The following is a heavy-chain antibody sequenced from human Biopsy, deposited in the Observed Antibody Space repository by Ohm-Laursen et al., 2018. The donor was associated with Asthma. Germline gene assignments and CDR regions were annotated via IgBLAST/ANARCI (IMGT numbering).Heavy chain of an antibody. CDR2: IDAGDGNT. J-gene: IGHJ3*01. V-gene: IGHV1-3*01. CDR1: GFTFMGYN. CDR3: ARTYYDFLTGQVNDAFAL. D-gene: IGHD3-9*01. Sequence: ASVKVSCKASGFTFMGYNIFWVRQAPGQRLEWMGWIDAGDGNTKYSQKFQGRVTITRDTSASTAYMDLRSLRSEDTAMYYCARTYYDFLTGQVNDAFALWGQGTMVTVSS.